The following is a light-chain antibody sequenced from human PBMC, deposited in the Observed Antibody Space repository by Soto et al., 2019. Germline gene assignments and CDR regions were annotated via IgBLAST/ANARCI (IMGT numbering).Light chain of an antibody. V-gene: IGKV1-39*01. J-gene: IGKJ2*01. CDR3: QQTYSTLYT. CDR1: QTISSS. CDR2: GAS. Sequence: DLQMTQSPSSLSASIGDRVSITCRASQTISSSLNWYQQKPGKPPNLLIFGASSLQRGVPSRFSGSGSGTDFTLTIISLQPEDVATYYCQQTYSTLYTFGQGTKLEIK.